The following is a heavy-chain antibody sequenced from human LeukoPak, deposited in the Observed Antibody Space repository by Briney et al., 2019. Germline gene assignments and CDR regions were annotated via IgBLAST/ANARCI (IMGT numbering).Heavy chain of an antibody. CDR1: GASFSGYY. Sequence: KPSETLSLTCAVYGASFSGYYWSWIRQPPGKGLEWLGEFNHSGSTNYNPSLKSRVTISVDTSKNQFSLKLSSVTAADTAVYYCARVEYCSSTSCYSPNWFDPWGQGTLVTVSS. CDR2: FNHSGST. CDR3: ARVEYCSSTSCYSPNWFDP. D-gene: IGHD2-2*02. V-gene: IGHV4-34*01. J-gene: IGHJ5*02.